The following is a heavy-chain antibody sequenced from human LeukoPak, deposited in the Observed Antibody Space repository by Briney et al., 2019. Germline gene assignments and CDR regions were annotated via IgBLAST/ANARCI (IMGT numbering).Heavy chain of an antibody. CDR3: ARSFPRLQWYFDY. Sequence: PGGSPRLSCAASGFTVSSNYMSWVRQAPGKGLEWVSVIYSGGSTYYADSVKGRFTISRDNSKNTLYLQMNSLRAEDTAVYYCARSFPRLQWYFDYWGQGTLVTVSS. D-gene: IGHD5-24*01. V-gene: IGHV3-66*01. CDR2: IYSGGST. J-gene: IGHJ4*02. CDR1: GFTVSSNY.